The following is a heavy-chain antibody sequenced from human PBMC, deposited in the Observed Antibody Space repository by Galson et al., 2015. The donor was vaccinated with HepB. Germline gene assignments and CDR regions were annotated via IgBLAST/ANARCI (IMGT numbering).Heavy chain of an antibody. V-gene: IGHV1-69*08. D-gene: IGHD6-13*01. Sequence: SVKVSCKASGGTFSSYTISWVRQAPGQGLEWMGRFIPILGTANYAQKFQGRVTITADESTSTAYMELSSLRSEDTAVYYCARDKVIAASYGLDVWGQGTTVTVSS. CDR1: GGTFSSYT. J-gene: IGHJ6*02. CDR2: FIPILGTA. CDR3: ARDKVIAASYGLDV.